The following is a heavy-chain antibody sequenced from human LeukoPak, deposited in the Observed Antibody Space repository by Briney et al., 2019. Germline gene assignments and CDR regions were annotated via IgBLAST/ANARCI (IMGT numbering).Heavy chain of an antibody. Sequence: SETLSLTCSVSGGSISSYYWGWIRQPPGKGLEWIGNIYNSGSTNYNPSLKSRVTISVDTSKNQFSLKLSSVTAADTAVYYCASGSSGWVAYWGQRTLVTVSS. V-gene: IGHV4-59*01. CDR1: GGSISSYY. D-gene: IGHD6-19*01. CDR2: IYNSGST. CDR3: ASGSSGWVAY. J-gene: IGHJ4*02.